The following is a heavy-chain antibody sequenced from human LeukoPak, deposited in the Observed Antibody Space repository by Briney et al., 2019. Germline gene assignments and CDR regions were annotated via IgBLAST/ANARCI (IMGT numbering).Heavy chain of an antibody. Sequence: GSLRLSCLTSGFTLSTNAMSWVRQAPGKGLEGISGISGSGASTYYADSVKGRFTISRDDSRNTLYLQMNSLRGDDTAVYYCAKDVGKWESLHFFDYWGQGTLVTVSS. D-gene: IGHD1-26*01. J-gene: IGHJ4*02. CDR2: ISGSGAST. V-gene: IGHV3-23*01. CDR1: GFTLSTNA. CDR3: AKDVGKWESLHFFDY.